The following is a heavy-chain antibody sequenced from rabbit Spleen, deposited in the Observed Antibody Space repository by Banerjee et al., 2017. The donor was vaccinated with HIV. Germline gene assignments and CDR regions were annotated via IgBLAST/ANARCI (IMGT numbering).Heavy chain of an antibody. CDR2: IESGSSGST. Sequence: QEQLVESGGDLVKPGASLTLTCTASGVSFSSNVYMCWVRQAPGKGLEWIACIESGSSGSTYSATWAKGRFTISKTSSTTVTLQMTSLTAADTATCFCARDTGTSFSTYGMDLWGPGTLVTVS. J-gene: IGHJ6*01. V-gene: IGHV1S45*01. CDR1: GVSFSSNVY. D-gene: IGHD8-1*01. CDR3: ARDTGTSFSTYGMDL.